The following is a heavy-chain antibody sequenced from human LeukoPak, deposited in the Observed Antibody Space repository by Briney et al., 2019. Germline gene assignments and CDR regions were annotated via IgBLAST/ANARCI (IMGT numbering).Heavy chain of an antibody. CDR3: ARGFYYYGLDV. CDR1: GYTFTRYD. J-gene: IGHJ6*02. CDR2: MNPNNGNT. V-gene: IGHV1-8*01. Sequence: ASVKVSCKASGYTFTRYDITWVRQAPGQGLEWLGWMNPNNGNTGYAQKFQGRVTMTRSTSIDTAYMELNTLTSDDTAAYYCARGFYYYGLDVWGQGTTVTVSS.